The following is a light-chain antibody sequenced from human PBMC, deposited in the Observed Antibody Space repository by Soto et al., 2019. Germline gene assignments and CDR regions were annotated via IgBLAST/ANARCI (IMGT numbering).Light chain of an antibody. J-gene: IGKJ4*01. CDR1: QGVGRD. CDR3: LQDYSNPLT. V-gene: IGKV1-6*01. CDR2: HAS. Sequence: AIQMTQSPSSLSASVGDRVIITCRASQGVGRDLGWYQQKPRKAPRLLIYHASTLLSGVPSRFRGSGSCTDFTLTIASLQPEDFATYFCLQDYSNPLTFGGGTKVENK.